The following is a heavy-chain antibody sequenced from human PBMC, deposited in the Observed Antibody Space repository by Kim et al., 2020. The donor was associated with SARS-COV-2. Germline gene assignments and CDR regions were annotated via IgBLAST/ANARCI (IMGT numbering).Heavy chain of an antibody. D-gene: IGHD2-8*01. V-gene: IGHV5-51*01. CDR3: ARGKTVYAISDGMDV. J-gene: IGHJ6*02. CDR1: GYSFTSYW. CDR2: IYPGDSDT. Sequence: GESLKISCKGSGYSFTSYWIGWVRQMPGKGLEWMGIIYPGDSDTRYSPSFQGQVTISADKSISTAYLQWSSLKAPDTAMYYCARGKTVYAISDGMDVWGQGTTVTVSS.